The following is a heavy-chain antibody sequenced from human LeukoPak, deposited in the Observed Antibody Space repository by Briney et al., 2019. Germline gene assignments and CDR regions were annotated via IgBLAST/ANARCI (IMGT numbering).Heavy chain of an antibody. CDR3: ARDHGDCVWGSYRPMFDY. D-gene: IGHD3-16*02. CDR1: GFTFSSYS. V-gene: IGHV3-48*01. CDR2: ISSSSSTI. J-gene: IGHJ4*02. Sequence: PGGSLRLSCAASGFTFSSYSMNWVRQAPGKGLEWVSYISSSSSTIYYADSVKGRFTISRDNAKNSLYLQMNSLRAEDTAVYYCARDHGDCVWGSYRPMFDYWGQGTLVTVSS.